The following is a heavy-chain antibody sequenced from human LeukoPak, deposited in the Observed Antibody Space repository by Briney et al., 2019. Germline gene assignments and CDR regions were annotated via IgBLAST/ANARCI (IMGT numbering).Heavy chain of an antibody. CDR1: GDSISTYY. J-gene: IGHJ4*02. V-gene: IGHV4-59*01. Sequence: SETLSLTCTVSGDSISTYYWSWIRQPPGKGLEWIGYIYYSGSTNYNPSLKSRITISVDTSKNQFSLKLSSVIAADTAVYYCARSSDPYYYDSSGYYFDYWGQGTLVTVSS. D-gene: IGHD3-22*01. CDR3: ARSSDPYYYDSSGYYFDY. CDR2: IYYSGST.